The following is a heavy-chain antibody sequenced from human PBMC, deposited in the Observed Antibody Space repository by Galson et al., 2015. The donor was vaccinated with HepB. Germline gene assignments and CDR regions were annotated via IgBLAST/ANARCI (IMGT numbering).Heavy chain of an antibody. CDR3: ARPYCSSTSCYFYMDV. V-gene: IGHV5-51*01. CDR2: IYPGDSDT. CDR1: GYSFTSYW. Sequence: QSGAEVKKPGESLKISCKGSGYSFTSYWIGWVRQMPGKGLEWMGIIYPGDSDTRYSPSFQGQVTISADKSISTAYLQWSSLKASDTAMYYCARPYCSSTSCYFYMDVWGKGTTVTVSS. J-gene: IGHJ6*03. D-gene: IGHD2-2*01.